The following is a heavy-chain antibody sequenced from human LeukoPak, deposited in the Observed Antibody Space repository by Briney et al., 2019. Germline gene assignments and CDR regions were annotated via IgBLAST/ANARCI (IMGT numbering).Heavy chain of an antibody. V-gene: IGHV4-59*01. CDR1: GGSINDYY. CDR3: ARDNSIAAAGPVPYNWFDP. Sequence: SETLSLTCTVSGGSINDYYWSWIRQSPGKGLEWIGYIYYTGRTKYNPSVQSRVTISVDTSKNQFSLKLSSVTAADTAVYYCARDNSIAAAGPVPYNWFDPWGQGTLVTVSS. D-gene: IGHD6-13*01. J-gene: IGHJ5*02. CDR2: IYYTGRT.